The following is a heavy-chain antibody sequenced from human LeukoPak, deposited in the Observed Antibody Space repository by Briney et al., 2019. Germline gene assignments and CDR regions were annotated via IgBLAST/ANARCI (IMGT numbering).Heavy chain of an antibody. Sequence: GASVKVSCKASGYTFTSYGISWVRQAPGQGLKWMGRINPNSSGTNYAQKFQGRVTMTRDTSISTAYMELSRLRSDDTAVYYCARSGIGEAFDIWGQGTMVTVSS. J-gene: IGHJ3*02. CDR1: GYTFTSYG. D-gene: IGHD1-26*01. CDR2: INPNSSGT. CDR3: ARSGIGEAFDI. V-gene: IGHV1-2*06.